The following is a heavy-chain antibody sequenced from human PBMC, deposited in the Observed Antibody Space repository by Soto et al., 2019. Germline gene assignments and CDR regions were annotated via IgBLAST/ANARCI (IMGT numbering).Heavy chain of an antibody. J-gene: IGHJ4*02. CDR1: GFTFSSHG. CDR3: ARGGRSLPQPLDC. D-gene: IGHD1-26*01. CDR2: IWYDGSNK. V-gene: IGHV3-33*08. Sequence: QVQLVESGGGVVQPGRSLTLSCAASGFTFSSHGMHWVRQAPGKGLEWLAIIWYDGSNKYYADSVKGRFTISRDNSKNTLSLQMNNLRVKDTAVYYCARGGRSLPQPLDCWGQGTLVTVSS.